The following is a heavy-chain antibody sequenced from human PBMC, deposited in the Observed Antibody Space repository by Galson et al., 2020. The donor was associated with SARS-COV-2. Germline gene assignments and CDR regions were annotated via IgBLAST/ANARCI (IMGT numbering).Heavy chain of an antibody. J-gene: IGHJ5*02. CDR3: ARIGVRGYYDILTGNILRGYNWFDP. V-gene: IGHV2-26*01. CDR1: GFSLSNARMG. CDR2: IFSNDEK. Sequence: KMSGPTLVKPTETLTLTCTVSGFSLSNARMGVSWIRQPPGKALEWLAHIFSNDEKSYSTSLKSRLTISKDTSKSQVVLTLTNMDPVDTATYYCARIGVRGYYDILTGNILRGYNWFDPWGQGTLVTVSS. D-gene: IGHD3-9*01.